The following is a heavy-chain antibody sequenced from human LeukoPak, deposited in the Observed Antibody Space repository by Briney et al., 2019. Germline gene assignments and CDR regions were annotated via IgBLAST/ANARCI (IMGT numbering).Heavy chain of an antibody. Sequence: PGGSLTVSCTASGFTFSSYGMHWVRQAPGKGLEWVAVIWYDGSNKYYADSVKGRFTISRDNSKNTVDLQMTSLRADDTAVYYCARDRVLHYFDYWGQGTLVTVSS. CDR2: IWYDGSNK. CDR3: ARDRVLHYFDY. D-gene: IGHD3-16*01. J-gene: IGHJ4*02. V-gene: IGHV3-33*01. CDR1: GFTFSSYG.